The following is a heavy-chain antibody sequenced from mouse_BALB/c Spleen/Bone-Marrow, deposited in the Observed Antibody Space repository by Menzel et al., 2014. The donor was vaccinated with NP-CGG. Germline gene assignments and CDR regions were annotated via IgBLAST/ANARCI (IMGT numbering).Heavy chain of an antibody. CDR2: INSNGGST. CDR3: AGVWYFDY. Sequence: EVKLVESGGGLVQPGGSLKLSCAASGFTFSSYGMSWVRQTPDKRLELVATINSNGGSTYYPDSVKGRFTISRDNAKNTLYLQMSSLKSEDTAMYYCAGVWYFDYWGQGTSLTVSS. J-gene: IGHJ2*03. V-gene: IGHV5-6-3*01. CDR1: GFTFSSYG.